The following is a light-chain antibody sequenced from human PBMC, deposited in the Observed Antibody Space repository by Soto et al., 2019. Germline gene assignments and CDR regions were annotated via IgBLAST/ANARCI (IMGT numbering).Light chain of an antibody. CDR3: HQANSFPLT. Sequence: DIQMTQSPSSVSASVGDRVTISCRASPGISSWLAWYQQKPGKAAKLLIYAASSLQSGGPSRFSGSGSETDFTLTISRLQPEEFATYYCHQANSFPLTFGQGTKLEIK. J-gene: IGKJ2*01. CDR1: PGISSW. V-gene: IGKV1-12*01. CDR2: AAS.